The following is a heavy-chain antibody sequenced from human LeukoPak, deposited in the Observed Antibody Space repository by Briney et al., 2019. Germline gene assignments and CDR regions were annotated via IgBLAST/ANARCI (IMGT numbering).Heavy chain of an antibody. D-gene: IGHD4-17*01. CDR3: ARNPLPFGDPYYFDY. CDR1: GFTFSTYE. CDR2: ISSSGSTI. Sequence: GESLRLSCAASGFTFSTYEINWVRQAPGKGLEWVSYISSSGSTIYYADSVKGRFTISRDNAKNSLYLQMNSLRAEDTAVYYCARNPLPFGDPYYFDYWGQGTLVTASS. J-gene: IGHJ4*02. V-gene: IGHV3-48*03.